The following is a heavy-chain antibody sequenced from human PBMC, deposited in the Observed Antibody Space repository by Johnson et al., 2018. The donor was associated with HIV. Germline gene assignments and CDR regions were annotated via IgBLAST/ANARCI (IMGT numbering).Heavy chain of an antibody. V-gene: IGHV3-11*04. CDR3: ARDGRGLDAFDI. D-gene: IGHD3/OR15-3a*01. J-gene: IGHJ3*02. Sequence: QVQLVESGGGVVRPGGSLRLSCGASEFILSDYYISWVRQAPEKGLEWISYISSSGVTIFYADSVKGRFTISRDIAKNTLYLQMNSLRAEDTAVHYCARDGRGLDAFDIWGQGTVVTVSS. CDR2: ISSSGVTI. CDR1: EFILSDYY.